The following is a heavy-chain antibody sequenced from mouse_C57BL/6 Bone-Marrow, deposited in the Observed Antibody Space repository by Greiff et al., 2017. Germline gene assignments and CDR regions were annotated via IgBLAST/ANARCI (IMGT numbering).Heavy chain of an antibody. CDR1: GYSITSGYD. Sequence: EVKVVESGPGMVKPSQSLSLTCTVTGYSITSGYDWHWIRHFPGNKLEWMGYISYSGSTNYNPSLKSRISLTHDTSKNHFFLKLNSVTTEDTATYYCARDLSQGNWYFDVWGTGTTVTVSS. CDR2: ISYSGST. V-gene: IGHV3-1*01. J-gene: IGHJ1*03. CDR3: ARDLSQGNWYFDV.